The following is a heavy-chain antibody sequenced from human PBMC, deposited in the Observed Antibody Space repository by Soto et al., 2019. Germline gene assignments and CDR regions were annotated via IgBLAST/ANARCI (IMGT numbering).Heavy chain of an antibody. CDR2: IAFDGSYK. D-gene: IGHD6-19*01. CDR1: GFTFSSHS. J-gene: IGHJ4*02. Sequence: QVQLVESGGGVAQPGRSLRLSCAASGFTFSSHSMHWVRQAPGKGLEWVAVIAFDGSYKYYADSVKGRFTISRDNSKNTRYLKMNGLRAEDTAVYYCARGAGIIVAGTSFEYWGQGPLVTVSS. V-gene: IGHV3-30*04. CDR3: ARGAGIIVAGTSFEY.